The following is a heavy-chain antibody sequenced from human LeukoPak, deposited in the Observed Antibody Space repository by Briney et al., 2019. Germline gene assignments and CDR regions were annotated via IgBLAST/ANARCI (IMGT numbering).Heavy chain of an antibody. Sequence: GGSLRLSCAASGFTFSSYAMSWVRQAPGKGLEWVSAISGSGGSTYYADSVKGRFTISRDNSKNTLYLQMNSLRAEDTAVHYCAKTIFPGYSYGYVEETKDYWGQGTLVTVSS. CDR3: AKTIFPGYSYGYVEETKDY. CDR1: GFTFSSYA. D-gene: IGHD5-18*01. V-gene: IGHV3-23*01. J-gene: IGHJ4*02. CDR2: ISGSGGST.